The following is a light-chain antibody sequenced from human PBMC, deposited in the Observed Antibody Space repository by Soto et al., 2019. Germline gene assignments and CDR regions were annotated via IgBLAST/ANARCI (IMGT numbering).Light chain of an antibody. J-gene: IGKJ1*01. CDR2: GVS. CDR3: HQYGNSPLT. Sequence: EIVLTQSPGTLSLSPGQRATLSCRASQRLSASDIAWYQQKPGQAPKFLIYGVSSRATGIPDRFSGSGSGTDFTLTISRLEPEDFAVYYCHQYGNSPLTFGHGTKVDIK. CDR1: QRLSASD. V-gene: IGKV3-20*01.